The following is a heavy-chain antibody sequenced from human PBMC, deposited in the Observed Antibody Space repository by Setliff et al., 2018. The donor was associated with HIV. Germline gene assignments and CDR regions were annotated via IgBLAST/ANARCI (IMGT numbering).Heavy chain of an antibody. D-gene: IGHD2-8*02. CDR1: GGSINSRSYY. V-gene: IGHV4-39*01. CDR2: IYFSGTP. Sequence: SETLSLTCTVSGGSINSRSYYWAWIRQPPGKGLEWVASIYFSGTPYYNPSLKNRVTISVDTSKNQFSLKLSSVTAADTAVCYCARRGMWSYETGGNPTATFDYWGQGVLVTVSS. J-gene: IGHJ4*02. CDR3: ARRGMWSYETGGNPTATFDY.